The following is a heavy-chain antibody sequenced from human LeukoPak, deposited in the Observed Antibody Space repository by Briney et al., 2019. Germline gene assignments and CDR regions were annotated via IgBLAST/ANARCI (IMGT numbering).Heavy chain of an antibody. CDR2: IRYDGSNK. CDR3: AKDQRAVGVDQ. J-gene: IGHJ4*02. D-gene: IGHD3-16*01. CDR1: GFTFSSYG. Sequence: WGSLRLSCAASGFTFSSYGMHWVRQAPGKGLEWVAFIRYDGSNKNYADSVKGRFTISRDNSKNTLYLQMNSLRVEDTAVYYCAKDQRAVGVDQWGQGTLVTVSS. V-gene: IGHV3-30*02.